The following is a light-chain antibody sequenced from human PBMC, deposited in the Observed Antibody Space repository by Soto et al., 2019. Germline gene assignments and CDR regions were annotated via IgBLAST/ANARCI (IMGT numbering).Light chain of an antibody. V-gene: IGKV1-39*01. J-gene: IGKJ1*01. CDR2: SAS. Sequence: DIQMTQSASFLSASVGDTVTITCRASQALSNYLAWYQQKPGKAPDLLIYSASTLQSGVPSRFSGSGSGTDFTLTISNLQPEDLATYYCQQSYSTPWTFGPGTKVDIK. CDR3: QQSYSTPWT. CDR1: QALSNY.